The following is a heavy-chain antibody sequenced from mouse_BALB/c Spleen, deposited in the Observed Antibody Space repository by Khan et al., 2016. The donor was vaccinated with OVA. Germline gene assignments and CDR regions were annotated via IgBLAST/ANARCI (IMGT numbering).Heavy chain of an antibody. CDR3: ARDGYSPWFAY. Sequence: VQLKESGAELVRPGALVKLSCKASGFNIKDYYIHWVKPSPDQGLEWIGWIDPENSNTIYDPKFQGKANITADTSSNTAYLHFSSLTSGDTAVYYCARDGYSPWFAYWGQGTLVTVSA. CDR1: GFNIKDYY. D-gene: IGHD2-3*01. CDR2: IDPENSNT. J-gene: IGHJ3*01. V-gene: IGHV14-1*02.